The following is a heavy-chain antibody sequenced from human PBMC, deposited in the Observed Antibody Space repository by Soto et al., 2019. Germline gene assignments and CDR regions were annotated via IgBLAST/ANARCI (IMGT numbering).Heavy chain of an antibody. Sequence: XXTLSLTCSVSDGSISGLYWTWVRQPPGKGLESFGXLYSSXNTNSNHSLKXXVTKSVDTSKNHFSLKLDSVNDPDKDIYYCARLRNQYFMGAWGKGTTVTVYS. CDR3: ARLRNQYFMGA. CDR1: DGSISGLY. V-gene: IGHV4-59*08. CDR2: LYSSXNT. J-gene: IGHJ6*03. D-gene: IGHD1-1*01.